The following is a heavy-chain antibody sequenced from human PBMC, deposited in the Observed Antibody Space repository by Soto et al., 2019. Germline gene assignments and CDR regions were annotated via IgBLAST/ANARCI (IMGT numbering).Heavy chain of an antibody. CDR2: IKQDGSEK. Sequence: EVQLVESGGGLVQPGGSLRLSCAASGFTFSSYWMSWVRQAPGKGLEGVANIKQDGSEKYYVDSVKGRFTISRDNAKNSLYLQMNSLRAEDTAVYYCARVGWLHWDWSGDSHFDYWGQGTLVTVSS. CDR3: ARVGWLHWDWSGDSHFDY. D-gene: IGHD3-3*01. V-gene: IGHV3-7*01. CDR1: GFTFSSYW. J-gene: IGHJ4*02.